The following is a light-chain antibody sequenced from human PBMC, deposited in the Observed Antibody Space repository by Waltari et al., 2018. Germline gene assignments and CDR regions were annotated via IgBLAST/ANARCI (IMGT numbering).Light chain of an antibody. CDR2: END. Sequence: QSMLTQPPSVSAAPGQKVTISCSGSSSNIGNNYVSWYQQLPGTAPKLLIYENDKRPSGIPDLFSGSKSGTSATLGITGLQTGDEADYYCGTWDSSLSPLWVFGGGTKLTVL. CDR1: SSNIGNNY. CDR3: GTWDSSLSPLWV. V-gene: IGLV1-51*01. J-gene: IGLJ3*02.